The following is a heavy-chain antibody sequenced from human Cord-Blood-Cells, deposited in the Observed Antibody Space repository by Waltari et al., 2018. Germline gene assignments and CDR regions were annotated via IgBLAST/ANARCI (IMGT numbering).Heavy chain of an antibody. J-gene: IGHJ2*01. CDR3: ARALPGYWYFDL. CDR2: IYSGGST. V-gene: IGHV3-53*01. CDR1: GFTVRSNY. Sequence: EVQLVESGGGLIQPGGSVGLSCAASGFTVRSNYMIWVRQAPGKGLEWVSVIYSGGSTYYADSVKGRFTISRDNSKNTLYLQMNSLRAEDTAVYYCARALPGYWYFDLWGRGTLVTVSS.